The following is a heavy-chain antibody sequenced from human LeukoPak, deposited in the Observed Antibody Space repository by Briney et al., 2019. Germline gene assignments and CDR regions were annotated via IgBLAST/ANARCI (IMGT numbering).Heavy chain of an antibody. CDR3: ARGSDYGDYGDY. D-gene: IGHD4-17*01. Sequence: GASVKVSYKASGYTFTRYGITWVRQAPGQGLEWMGWISVYNGNTNYARKLQGRVTMTTDTSTRTAYMELRSLRYDDTAVYYCARGSDYGDYGDYWDQGTLVTVSS. CDR1: GYTFTRYG. J-gene: IGHJ4*02. CDR2: ISVYNGNT. V-gene: IGHV1-18*01.